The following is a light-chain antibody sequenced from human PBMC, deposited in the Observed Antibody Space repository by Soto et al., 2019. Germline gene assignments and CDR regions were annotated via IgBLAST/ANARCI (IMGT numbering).Light chain of an antibody. CDR3: QQYDSWPL. J-gene: IGKJ5*01. V-gene: IGKV3-15*01. Sequence: EVVMTQSPATLSVSPRERVTLSCRASQSVSGNLAWYQQKPGQTPRLLIYGTYTRAAGIPGRFSGSVSGTEFTLTISSLQSEDFAVYYCQQYDSWPLFGQGTRLEIK. CDR2: GTY. CDR1: QSVSGN.